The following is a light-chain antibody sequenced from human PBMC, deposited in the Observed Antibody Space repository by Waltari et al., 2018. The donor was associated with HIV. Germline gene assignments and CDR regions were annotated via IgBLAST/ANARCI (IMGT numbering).Light chain of an antibody. CDR3: ATWDDSLRGRV. CDR1: DANIGRNT. V-gene: IGLV1-44*01. J-gene: IGLJ3*02. CDR2: NNK. Sequence: QSVLTQPPSASGTPGQRVSISRSGTDANIGRNTVNWYHHLPGTAPKLLMYNNKERPSGVPDRFSGSKSGTSASLAISGLQSDDEANYYCATWDDSLRGRVFGGGTKLTVL.